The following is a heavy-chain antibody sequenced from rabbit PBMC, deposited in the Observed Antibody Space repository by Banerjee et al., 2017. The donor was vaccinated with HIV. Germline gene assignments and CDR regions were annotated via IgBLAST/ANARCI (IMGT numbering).Heavy chain of an antibody. J-gene: IGHJ6*01. Sequence: QEQLVESGGGLVQPGGSLKLSCKASGFDFSSYGVSWVRQAPGKGLEWIGYITYGGSAYYASWVNGRFTISNDNAQNTLYLQLNSLTAADTATYFCARGGIYAGDGVSLWGQGTLVTVS. CDR2: ITYGGSA. D-gene: IGHD4-2*01. CDR3: ARGGIYAGDGVSL. V-gene: IGHV1S47*01. CDR1: GFDFSSYG.